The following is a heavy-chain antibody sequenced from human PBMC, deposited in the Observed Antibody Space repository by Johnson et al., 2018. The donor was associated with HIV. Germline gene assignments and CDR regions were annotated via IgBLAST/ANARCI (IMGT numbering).Heavy chain of an antibody. CDR1: GFTFSKYA. Sequence: QVQLVESGGSLLQPGGSLRLSCAASGFTFSKYAMHWVRQAPGKGLEWVAVISYDGSNKYYEDSVKGRFTISRDNSKNTLYLQMNSLRAEDTAVYYCARAFPMVRYDAFDIWGQGTMVTVSS. CDR3: ARAFPMVRYDAFDI. J-gene: IGHJ3*02. D-gene: IGHD3-10*01. CDR2: ISYDGSNK. V-gene: IGHV3-30-3*01.